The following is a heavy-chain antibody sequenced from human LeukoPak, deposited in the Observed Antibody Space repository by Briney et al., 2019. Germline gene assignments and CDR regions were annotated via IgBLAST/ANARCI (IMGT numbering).Heavy chain of an antibody. Sequence: GGSLRLSCAASGFTVSGNYMSWVRQAPGKGLEWVSVLYGGGGASYADSVKGRFTISRDISQNTVYLHMNSLRAEDTAVYYCASRSNGYSNWYFDPWGRGTLVTVSS. J-gene: IGHJ2*01. CDR1: GFTVSGNY. CDR3: ASRSNGYSNWYFDP. D-gene: IGHD5-24*01. V-gene: IGHV3-66*01. CDR2: LYGGGGA.